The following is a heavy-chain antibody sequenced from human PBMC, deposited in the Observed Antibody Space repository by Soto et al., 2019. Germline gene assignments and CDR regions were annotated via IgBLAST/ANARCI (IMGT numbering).Heavy chain of an antibody. J-gene: IGHJ3*02. V-gene: IGHV3-30-3*01. CDR1: GFTFSSYA. CDR3: ARGKKSQQWLVTVVWFGAFDI. D-gene: IGHD6-19*01. CDR2: ISYDGSNK. Sequence: GGSLRLSCAASGFTFSSYAMHWVRQAPGKGLEWVAVISYDGSNKYYADSVKGRFTISRDNSKNTLYLQMNSLRAEDTAVYYCARGKKSQQWLVTVVWFGAFDIWGQGTMVTVSS.